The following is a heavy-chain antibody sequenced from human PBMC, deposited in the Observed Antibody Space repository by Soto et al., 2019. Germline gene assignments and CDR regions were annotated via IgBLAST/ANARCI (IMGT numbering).Heavy chain of an antibody. Sequence: QVQLVQSGAEVKKPGSSVKVSCKASGGTFSSYTISWVRQAPGQGLEWMGRIIPILGIANYAQKFQGRVTITADKSTSTAYMELSSLRTEDTAVYYCAREVKDYYYYGMDVWGQGTTVTVSS. CDR3: AREVKDYYYYGMDV. V-gene: IGHV1-69*08. CDR1: GGTFSSYT. CDR2: IIPILGIA. J-gene: IGHJ6*02.